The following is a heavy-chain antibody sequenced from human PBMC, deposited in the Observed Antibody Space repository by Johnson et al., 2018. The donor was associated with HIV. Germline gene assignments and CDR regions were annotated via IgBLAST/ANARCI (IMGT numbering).Heavy chain of an antibody. CDR3: AKDLGITVAGRGGLDAFDI. J-gene: IGHJ3*02. Sequence: QVQLVESGGGVVQPGGSLRLSCAASGFTFSKYGMHWVRQAPGTGLDWVAFIRYDGSSRYYANSVKGRFTISRDNSKNTLYLQMNSLRAEDTAVYYCAKDLGITVAGRGGLDAFDIWGQGTMVTVSS. D-gene: IGHD6-19*01. CDR2: IRYDGSSR. CDR1: GFTFSKYG. V-gene: IGHV3-30*02.